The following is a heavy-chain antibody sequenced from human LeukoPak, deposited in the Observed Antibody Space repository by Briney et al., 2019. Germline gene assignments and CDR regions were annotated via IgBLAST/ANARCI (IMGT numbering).Heavy chain of an antibody. J-gene: IGHJ4*02. D-gene: IGHD1-26*01. V-gene: IGHV4-59*08. CDR2: IYYSGNT. CDR3: ARQRGGSYYGDTYYFDY. Sequence: PSETLSLTCTVSGGSISSYYWSWIRQPPGKGLEWIGYIYYSGNTKYNPSFESRVTISLDTPKNQFSLKLSSVTAADTAMYYCARQRGGSYYGDTYYFDYWGQGTLVTVSS. CDR1: GGSISSYY.